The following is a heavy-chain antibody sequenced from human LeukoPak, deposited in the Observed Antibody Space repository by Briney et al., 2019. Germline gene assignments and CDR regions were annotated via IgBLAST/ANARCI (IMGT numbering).Heavy chain of an antibody. CDR1: GFTLSTYT. V-gene: IGHV3-21*01. J-gene: IGHJ6*02. CDR2: ISSSSRYT. Sequence: GGSLRLFCAASGFTLSTYTMNWVRQAPGKGLEWVSSISSSSRYTYYADSMKGRFTISRDNAKNSLYLQMNTLRAEDTAVYYCARDNIENYYYYGMDVWGQGTTVTVSS. CDR3: ARDNIENYYYYGMDV.